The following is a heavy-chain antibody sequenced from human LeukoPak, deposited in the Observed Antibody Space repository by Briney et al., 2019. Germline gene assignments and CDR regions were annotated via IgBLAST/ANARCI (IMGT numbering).Heavy chain of an antibody. CDR2: INHSGST. V-gene: IGHV4-34*01. D-gene: IGHD1-1*01. CDR3: ARVQLSRLDYHYYYYGMDV. J-gene: IGHJ6*02. Sequence: TSETLSLTCAVYGGSFSGYYWSWIRQPPGKGLEWIGEINHSGSTNYNPSLKSRVTLPVGTSKKQFSLKLSSVTAADTAVYYCARVQLSRLDYHYYYYGMDVWGQGSTVTLSS. CDR1: GGSFSGYY.